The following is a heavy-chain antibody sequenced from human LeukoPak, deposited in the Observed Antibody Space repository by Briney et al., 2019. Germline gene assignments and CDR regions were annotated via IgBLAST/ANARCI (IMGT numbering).Heavy chain of an antibody. D-gene: IGHD6-13*01. Sequence: GGSLRLSCAASGFTFSSYAMHWVRQAPGKGLEWVAVISYDGSNKYYADSVKGRFTISRDNSKNTLYLQMNSLRAEDTAVYYCAKVRGIAAAGYYFDYWGQGTLVTVSS. CDR3: AKVRGIAAAGYYFDY. V-gene: IGHV3-30-3*01. CDR2: ISYDGSNK. J-gene: IGHJ4*02. CDR1: GFTFSSYA.